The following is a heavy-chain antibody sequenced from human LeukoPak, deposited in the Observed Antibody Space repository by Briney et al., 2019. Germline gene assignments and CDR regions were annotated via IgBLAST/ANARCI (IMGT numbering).Heavy chain of an antibody. Sequence: GGPLRLSCAASGFTFKSYTMHWVRQAPGKGLEWVSDISSRSSTKYYADSVKGRFTISRDNVENSLFLQMNSLRAEDTAIYYCARGGYGGQSFDYWGQGTLVIVSS. V-gene: IGHV3-48*01. J-gene: IGHJ4*02. CDR2: ISSRSSTK. CDR1: GFTFKSYT. D-gene: IGHD4-23*01. CDR3: ARGGYGGQSFDY.